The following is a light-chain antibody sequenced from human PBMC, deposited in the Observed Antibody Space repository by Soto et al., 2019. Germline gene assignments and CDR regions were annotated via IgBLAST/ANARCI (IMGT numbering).Light chain of an antibody. CDR1: NSNIGAGYA. J-gene: IGLJ1*01. V-gene: IGLV1-40*01. Sequence: SVLTLPPPVSEAPGQRVTLSCTGSNSNIGAGYAVHLFQQLPGIAPKLLIFGNNTRPSGVPDRFSGSKSGTSASLAITGLQAEDEGEYYCQSFDRGPSGVYVFGTGTKVTGL. CDR2: GNN. CDR3: QSFDRGPSGVYV.